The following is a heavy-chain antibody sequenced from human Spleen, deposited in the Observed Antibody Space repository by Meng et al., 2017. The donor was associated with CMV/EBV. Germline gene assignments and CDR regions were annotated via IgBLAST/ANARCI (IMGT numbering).Heavy chain of an antibody. V-gene: IGHV3-48*04. CDR1: GFTFSAYS. CDR3: ARDLLEWLGKSYYYGLDV. Sequence: GGSLRLSCTASGFTFSAYSMNWVRQAPGKGLEWVSYISASSSTIFYADSVRGRFTISRDNAKNSLYLQMNSLRVDDTAVYYCARDLLEWLGKSYYYGLDVWGQGTTVTVSS. D-gene: IGHD6-19*01. J-gene: IGHJ6*02. CDR2: ISASSSTI.